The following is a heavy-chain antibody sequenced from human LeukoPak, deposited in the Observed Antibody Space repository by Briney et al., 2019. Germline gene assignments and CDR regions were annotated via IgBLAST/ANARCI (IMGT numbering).Heavy chain of an antibody. Sequence: VASVKVSCKASGYTFTGYYMHWVRQAPGQGLEWMGWINPNSGGTNYAQKFQGRVTMTRDTSISTAYMELSRLRSDDTAVYYCARDTYSSSWNYYYYYYYMDVWGKGTTVTVSS. V-gene: IGHV1-2*02. D-gene: IGHD6-13*01. CDR3: ARDTYSSSWNYYYYYYYMDV. CDR2: INPNSGGT. CDR1: GYTFTGYY. J-gene: IGHJ6*03.